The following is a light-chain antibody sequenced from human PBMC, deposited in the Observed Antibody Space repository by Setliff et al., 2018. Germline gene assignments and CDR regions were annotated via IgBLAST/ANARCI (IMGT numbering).Light chain of an antibody. CDR1: SSDVGGYNY. Sequence: QSVLTQPASVSGSPGQSITISCTGTSSDVGGYNYVSWYQQHPGKAPKLMIYEVRNRPSGVSNRFSGSKSGNTASLTISGLQAEDEADYYCNSYTGSSTLYAFGTGTKVTVL. V-gene: IGLV2-14*01. J-gene: IGLJ1*01. CDR3: NSYTGSSTLYA. CDR2: EVR.